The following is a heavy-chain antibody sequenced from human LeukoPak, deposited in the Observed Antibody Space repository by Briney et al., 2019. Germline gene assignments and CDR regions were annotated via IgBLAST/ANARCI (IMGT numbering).Heavy chain of an antibody. V-gene: IGHV4-34*01. D-gene: IGHD5-18*01. CDR2: INHSGST. J-gene: IGHJ4*02. CDR3: AREVATAMVLFDY. CDR1: GGSFSGYY. Sequence: SETLSLTCAVYGGSFSGYYWSWIRQPPGKGLEWIGEINHSGSTNYNLSLKSRVTISVDTSKNQFSLKLSSVTAADTAVYYCAREVATAMVLFDYWGQGTLVTVSS.